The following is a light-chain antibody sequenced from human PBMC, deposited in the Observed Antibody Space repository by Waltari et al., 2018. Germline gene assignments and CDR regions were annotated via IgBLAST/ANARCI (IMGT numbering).Light chain of an antibody. V-gene: IGKV3-20*01. CDR1: QSVSSSY. J-gene: IGKJ5*01. Sequence: EIVLTQSPGTLSLSPGERATLSCRASQSVSSSYLAWYQQKPGQAPRLLIYGASSRATGIPDRFSGSGSGTDFTLTISRLEPEDFAVYYCQQYGSSPRITXGXXXXLEIK. CDR3: QQYGSSPRIT. CDR2: GAS.